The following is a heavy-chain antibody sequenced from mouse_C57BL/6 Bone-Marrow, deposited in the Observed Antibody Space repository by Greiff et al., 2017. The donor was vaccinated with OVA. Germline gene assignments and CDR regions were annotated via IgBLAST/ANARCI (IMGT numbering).Heavy chain of an antibody. Sequence: VQLQQSGAELVKPGASVKISCKASGYAFSSYWMNWVKQRPGKGLEWIGQIYPGDGDTNYNGKFKGKATLTADKSSSTAYMQLSSLTSEDSAVYFCARRTTPFMVTRAMDYWGQGTSVTVSS. CDR3: ARRTTPFMVTRAMDY. D-gene: IGHD2-2*01. CDR2: IYPGDGDT. CDR1: GYAFSSYW. V-gene: IGHV1-80*01. J-gene: IGHJ4*01.